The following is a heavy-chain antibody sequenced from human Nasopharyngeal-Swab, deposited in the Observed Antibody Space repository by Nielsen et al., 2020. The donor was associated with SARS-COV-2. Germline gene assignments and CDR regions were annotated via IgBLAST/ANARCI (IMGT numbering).Heavy chain of an antibody. D-gene: IGHD1-26*01. J-gene: IGHJ5*02. CDR3: ARGIVGATDWGGGFDP. Sequence: WIRQPPGKGLEWIGYIYYSGSANYNPSLKSRVTISVDTSKNQFSLKLSSVTAADTAVYYCARGIVGATDWGGGFDPWGQGTLVTVSS. CDR2: IYYSGSA. V-gene: IGHV4-59*01.